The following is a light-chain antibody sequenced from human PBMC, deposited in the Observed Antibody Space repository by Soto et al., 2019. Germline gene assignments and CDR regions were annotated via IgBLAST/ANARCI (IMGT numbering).Light chain of an antibody. V-gene: IGKV3-20*01. J-gene: IGKJ3*01. CDR2: GAS. Sequence: EIVLTQSPGTLSLSPGERATLACRASQSVTSSYLAWYQQKPGQAPRLLIYGASNRATGIPDRFSGSGSGTDFSLTISRLEPEDLAVYYCQHYGSSPPFTFGPGTKVDIK. CDR1: QSVTSSY. CDR3: QHYGSSPPFT.